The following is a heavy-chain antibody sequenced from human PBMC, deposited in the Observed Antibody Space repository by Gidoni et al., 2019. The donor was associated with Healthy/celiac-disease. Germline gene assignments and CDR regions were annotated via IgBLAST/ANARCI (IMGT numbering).Heavy chain of an antibody. CDR1: GGTFSSYA. V-gene: IGHV1-69*01. CDR2: IIPIFGTA. CDR3: ARAWVYCSSTSCYTLGAFDI. D-gene: IGHD2-2*02. J-gene: IGHJ3*02. Sequence: QVQLVQSGAEVKKPGSSVKVSCQASGGTFSSYAISCVRQAPGQGLEWMGGIIPIFGTANYAQKFQGRVTSNADEATSTAYMELSSLRSEDTAVYYCARAWVYCSSTSCYTLGAFDIWGQGTMVTVSS.